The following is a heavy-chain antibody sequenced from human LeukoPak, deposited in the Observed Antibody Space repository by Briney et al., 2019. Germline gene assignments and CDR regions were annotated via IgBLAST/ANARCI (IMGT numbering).Heavy chain of an antibody. CDR3: AKSHTDGYDFWSGYSTGPFDY. CDR1: GFTFSSYG. V-gene: IGHV3-30*02. CDR2: IRYDGSNK. Sequence: GGSLRLSCAASGFTFSSYGMHWVRQAPGKGLEWVAFIRYDGSNKYYADSVKGRFTISRDNSKNTLYLQMNSLRAEDTAVYYCAKSHTDGYDFWSGYSTGPFDYWGQGTLVTVSS. D-gene: IGHD3-3*01. J-gene: IGHJ4*02.